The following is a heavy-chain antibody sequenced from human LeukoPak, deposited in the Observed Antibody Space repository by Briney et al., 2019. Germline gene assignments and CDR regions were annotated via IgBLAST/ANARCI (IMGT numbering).Heavy chain of an antibody. CDR3: ARAFQYGSGAFSIDY. CDR2: FDPEDGET. Sequence: ASVKVSCKVSGYTLTELSMHWVRQAPGKGLEWMGGFDPEDGETIYAQKFQGRVTMTEDTSTDTAYMELSSLRSEDTAVYYCARAFQYGSGAFSIDYWGQGTLVTVSS. CDR1: GYTLTELS. J-gene: IGHJ4*02. V-gene: IGHV1-24*01. D-gene: IGHD3-10*01.